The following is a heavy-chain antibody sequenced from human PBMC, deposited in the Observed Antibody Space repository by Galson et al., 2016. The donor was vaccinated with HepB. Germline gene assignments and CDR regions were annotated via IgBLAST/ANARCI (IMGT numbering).Heavy chain of an antibody. CDR3: ARLGGWQLVLAGPTESWYFEV. Sequence: SVKVSCKASGYTFTTYGISWVRQAPGQGLEWMGWISAYNGNTNYAQKLQGRVTMTTDTSTSTAYMELRSLRSDDTAVYYCARLGGWQLVLAGPTESWYFEVWGRGTLVTVSS. V-gene: IGHV1-18*01. CDR1: GYTFTTYG. CDR2: ISAYNGNT. D-gene: IGHD6-6*01. J-gene: IGHJ2*01.